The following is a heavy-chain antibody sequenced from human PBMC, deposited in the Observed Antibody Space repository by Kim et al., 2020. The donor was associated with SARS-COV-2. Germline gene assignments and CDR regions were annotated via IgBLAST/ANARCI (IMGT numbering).Heavy chain of an antibody. CDR1: GFTSTPYN. J-gene: IGHJ4*01. CDR2: ISTSSSYI. V-gene: IGHV3-21*06. CDR3: ARGQVRVTSRNYFDL. D-gene: IGHD4-4*01. Sequence: GGSLRLSCAASGFTSTPYNMNWVRQAPGKGLEWVASISTSSSYIYYAHSVEGRFTISRDNSKNSLYLQMNSLRVEDTAVYYCARGQVRVTSRNYFDLWG.